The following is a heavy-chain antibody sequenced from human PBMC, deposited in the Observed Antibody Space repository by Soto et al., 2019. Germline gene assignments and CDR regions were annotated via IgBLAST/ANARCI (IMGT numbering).Heavy chain of an antibody. CDR1: GFTFSSYS. Sequence: EVQLVESGGGLVKPGGSLRLSCAASGFTFSSYSMNWVRQAPGKGLEWVSSISSSSSYIYYADSVKGRFTISRDNAKNPLYLQMNSLRAEDTAVYYCARDRNDYGDPPHWYFDLWGRGTLVTVSS. J-gene: IGHJ2*01. V-gene: IGHV3-21*01. CDR2: ISSSSSYI. D-gene: IGHD4-17*01. CDR3: ARDRNDYGDPPHWYFDL.